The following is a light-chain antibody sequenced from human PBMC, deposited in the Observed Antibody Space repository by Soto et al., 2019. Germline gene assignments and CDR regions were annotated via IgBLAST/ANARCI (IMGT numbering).Light chain of an antibody. CDR2: DAS. CDR3: QQHINRLS. Sequence: EIVLTQSPATLSLSPGERATLSCRASQSVSNYLAWYQQKPGQAPRLLIYDASNRATGIPARFSGSGSGTDFTLTISTREPEDFAVYYCQQHINRLSFGGGTNVEIK. V-gene: IGKV3-11*01. CDR1: QSVSNY. J-gene: IGKJ4*01.